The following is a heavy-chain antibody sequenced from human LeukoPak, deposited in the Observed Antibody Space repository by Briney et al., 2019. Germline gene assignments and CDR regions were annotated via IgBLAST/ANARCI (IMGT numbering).Heavy chain of an antibody. Sequence: SVKVSCKASGGTFSSYAISWVRQAPGQGLEWMGGIIPIFGTANYAQKFQGRVTITTDESTSTAYMELSSLRSEDTAVYYCARDIGQSDAFDIWGQGTMVTVSS. CDR2: IIPIFGTA. D-gene: IGHD3-10*01. CDR1: GGTFSSYA. J-gene: IGHJ3*02. CDR3: ARDIGQSDAFDI. V-gene: IGHV1-69*05.